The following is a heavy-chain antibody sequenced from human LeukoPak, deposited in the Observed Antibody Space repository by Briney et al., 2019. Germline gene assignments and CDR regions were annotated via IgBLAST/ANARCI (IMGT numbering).Heavy chain of an antibody. D-gene: IGHD5-18*01. CDR2: INPNSGGT. CDR3: AREGGKDTAISSTRSRTLLRPNFDY. CDR1: GYTFTGYY. J-gene: IGHJ4*02. V-gene: IGHV1-2*02. Sequence: ASVKVSCKASGYTFTGYYMHWVRQAPGQGLEWMGWINPNSGGTNYAQKFQGRVTMTRDTSISTAYMELSSLRSEDTAVYYCAREGGKDTAISSTRSRTLLRPNFDYWGQGTLVTVSS.